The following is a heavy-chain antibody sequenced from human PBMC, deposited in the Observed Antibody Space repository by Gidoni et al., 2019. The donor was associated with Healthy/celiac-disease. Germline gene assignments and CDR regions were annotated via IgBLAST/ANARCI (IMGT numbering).Heavy chain of an antibody. V-gene: IGHV4-34*01. Sequence: QVQLQQWGAGLLKPSETLSLTCAVYGGSFSGYYWSWSRQPPGRGLEWIGEINNSGSTNYNPSLKSRVTISVDTSKNQFSLKLSSVTAADTAVYYCARSIVVVVAVEDYFDYWGQGTLVTVSS. D-gene: IGHD2-15*01. CDR3: ARSIVVVVAVEDYFDY. CDR1: GGSFSGYY. CDR2: INNSGST. J-gene: IGHJ4*02.